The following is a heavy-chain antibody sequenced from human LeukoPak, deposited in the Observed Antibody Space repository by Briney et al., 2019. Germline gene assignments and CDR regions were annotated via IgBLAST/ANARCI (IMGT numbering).Heavy chain of an antibody. D-gene: IGHD2-2*01. J-gene: IGHJ5*02. Sequence: SETLSLTFAVYGGSFSGYYWSWIRQPPGKGREWIGEINHSGSTNDNPSLKSRVTISVDTSKNQFSLKLSSVTAADTAVYYCARATYHIVVVPAAINWFDPWGQGTLVTVSS. CDR3: ARATYHIVVVPAAINWFDP. V-gene: IGHV4-34*01. CDR1: GGSFSGYY. CDR2: INHSGST.